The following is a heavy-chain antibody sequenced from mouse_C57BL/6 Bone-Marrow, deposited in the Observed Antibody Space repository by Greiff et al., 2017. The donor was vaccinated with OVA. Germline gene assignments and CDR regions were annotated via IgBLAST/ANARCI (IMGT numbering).Heavy chain of an antibody. D-gene: IGHD2-4*01. Sequence: EVQLQESGPELVKPGASVKIPCKASGYTFTDYNMDWVKQSHGKSLEWIGDINPNNGGTIYNQKFKGKATLTVDKSSSTAYMELRSLTSEDTAVYYGARFRYDYEWYFDVWGTGTTVTVSS. J-gene: IGHJ1*03. CDR1: GYTFTDYN. V-gene: IGHV1-18*01. CDR3: ARFRYDYEWYFDV. CDR2: INPNNGGT.